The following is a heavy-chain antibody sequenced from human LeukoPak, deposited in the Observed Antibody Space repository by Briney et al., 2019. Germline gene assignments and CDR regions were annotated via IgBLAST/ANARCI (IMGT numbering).Heavy chain of an antibody. CDR2: INPNSGGR. CDR1: GYTLTGYY. V-gene: IGHV1-2*02. J-gene: IGHJ4*02. CDR3: AREYGGIGWLLRQYYFDY. D-gene: IGHD3-9*01. Sequence: ASVKVSCKASGYTLTGYYMDSVPQAPGQGLEWMGWINPNSGGRNYAQKFQGRVTMTRDTSIRTAYMELSRLSSESMAVAYCAREYGGIGWLLRQYYFDYWGQGTLVTVSS.